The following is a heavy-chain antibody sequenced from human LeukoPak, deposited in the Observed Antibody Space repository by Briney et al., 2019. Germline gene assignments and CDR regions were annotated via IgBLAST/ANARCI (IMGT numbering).Heavy chain of an antibody. CDR1: GFSFSRHW. J-gene: IGHJ4*02. Sequence: PGGSLRLSCAASGFSFSRHWMHWVRQDPGRGLVWLSVISSDGSRAIYADSVKGRFTISRDNAKNTLSLQMNSLRAEDTAIYFCARDLYCGGNCYPYYLDNWGQGSLVTASS. CDR2: ISSDGSRA. D-gene: IGHD2-21*02. V-gene: IGHV3-74*01. CDR3: ARDLYCGGNCYPYYLDN.